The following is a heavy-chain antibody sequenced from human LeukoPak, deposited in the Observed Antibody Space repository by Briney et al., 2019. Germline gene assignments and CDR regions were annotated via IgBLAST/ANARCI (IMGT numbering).Heavy chain of an antibody. CDR1: GFTFSDYY. CDR2: ISSSGSTI. J-gene: IGHJ4*02. CDR3: ARDVSNCDFWSGYSDY. D-gene: IGHD3-3*01. V-gene: IGHV3-11*04. Sequence: GGSLRLSCAASGFTFSDYYMSWIRQAPGKGLEWVSHISSSGSTIYYADSVKGRFTISRDNAKNSLYLQMNSLRAEDTAVYYCARDVSNCDFWSGYSDYWGQGTLVTVSS.